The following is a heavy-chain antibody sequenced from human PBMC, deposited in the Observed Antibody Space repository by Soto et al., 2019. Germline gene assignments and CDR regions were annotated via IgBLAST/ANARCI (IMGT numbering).Heavy chain of an antibody. V-gene: IGHV4-31*03. J-gene: IGHJ6*02. CDR3: ARGGYGDHEFSVYGIDV. CDR1: GGSITASDYY. Sequence: QVQLQESGPGLVKPSQTLSLTCTVSGGSITASDYYWNWIRHHPGKGLEWIGFVYYSGNTYYNPSLRSRVTISVDTSNNQFSMRLTSVSAGDTAIYYCARGGYGDHEFSVYGIDVWGQGTTVTVSS. CDR2: VYYSGNT. D-gene: IGHD5-12*01.